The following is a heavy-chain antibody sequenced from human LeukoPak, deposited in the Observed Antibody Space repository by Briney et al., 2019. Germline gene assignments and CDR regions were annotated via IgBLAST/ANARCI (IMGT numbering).Heavy chain of an antibody. V-gene: IGHV1-69*13. CDR3: ASMNYYDSSGSFMYYFDY. Sequence: GASVKVSCKASGYTFTSYGISWVRQAPGQGLEWMGGIIPIFGTANYAQKFQGRVTITADESTSTAYMELSSLRSEDTAVYYCASMNYYDSSGSFMYYFDYWGQGTLVTVSS. J-gene: IGHJ4*02. D-gene: IGHD3-22*01. CDR2: IIPIFGTA. CDR1: GYTFTSYG.